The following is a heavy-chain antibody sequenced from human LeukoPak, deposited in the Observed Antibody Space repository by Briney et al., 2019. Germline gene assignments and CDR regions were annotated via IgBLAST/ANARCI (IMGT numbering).Heavy chain of an antibody. J-gene: IGHJ3*02. D-gene: IGHD1-26*01. V-gene: IGHV6-1*01. Sequence: SQTLSLTCAISGDSVSSNSAAWNWIRQSPSRGLEWLGRTYYRSKWYNDYAVSVKSRTTINPDTSKNQFSLQLNSVTPEDTAVYYCASSTPYSGSYYMVDAFDIWGQGTMVTVSS. CDR3: ASSTPYSGSYYMVDAFDI. CDR2: TYYRSKWYN. CDR1: GDSVSSNSAA.